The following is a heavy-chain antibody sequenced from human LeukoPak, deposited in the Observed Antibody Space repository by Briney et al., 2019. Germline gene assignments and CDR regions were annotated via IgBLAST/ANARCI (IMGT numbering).Heavy chain of an antibody. D-gene: IGHD6-13*01. CDR2: IKQDGSEK. J-gene: IGHJ4*02. Sequence: GGSLRLSCAASGFTFSSYWMSWVRQAPGKGLEWVANIKQDGSEKYYVDSVKGRFTTSRDNAKNSLYLQMNSLRAEDTAVYYCARVIAAAGTCFDYWGQGTMVTVSS. V-gene: IGHV3-7*04. CDR1: GFTFSSYW. CDR3: ARVIAAAGTCFDY.